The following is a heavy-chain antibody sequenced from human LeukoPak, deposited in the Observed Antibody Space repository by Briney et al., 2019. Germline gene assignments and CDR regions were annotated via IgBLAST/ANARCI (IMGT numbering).Heavy chain of an antibody. CDR1: GDTFSSYA. J-gene: IGHJ4*02. D-gene: IGHD1-7*01. Sequence: SVKVSCKASGDTFSSYAISWVRQAPGQGLEWMGGIIPIFGTANYAQKFQGRVTITADESTSTAYMELSSLRSEDTAVYYCARDITGTTGNPFDYWGQGTLVTVSS. CDR2: IIPIFGTA. CDR3: ARDITGTTGNPFDY. V-gene: IGHV1-69*01.